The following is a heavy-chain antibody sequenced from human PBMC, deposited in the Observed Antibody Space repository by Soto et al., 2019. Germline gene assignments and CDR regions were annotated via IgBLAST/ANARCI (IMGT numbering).Heavy chain of an antibody. J-gene: IGHJ4*02. V-gene: IGHV1-69*13. Sequence: SVRVSCKACGGAFSSYAISWVRQAPGQGLEWMGGIIPIFGTANYAQKFQGRVTITEDASTDTAYMELSSLRSEDTAVYYCSIGPPQPTLLKFHYSCPGPLVTVS. CDR1: GGAFSSYA. CDR2: IIPIFGTA. CDR3: SIGPPQPTLLKFHY.